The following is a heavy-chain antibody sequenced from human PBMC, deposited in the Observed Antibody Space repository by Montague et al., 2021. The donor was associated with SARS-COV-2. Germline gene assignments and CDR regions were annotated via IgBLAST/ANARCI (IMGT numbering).Heavy chain of an antibody. CDR1: GGSISRYS. D-gene: IGHD6-13*01. Sequence: SETLSLTCTVSGGSISRYSWTWIRQPPGEGLEWIGYVYNSGSTNYNPSLRGRVTISVDTSKNQFSLKLSSVAAADTAVYYCARVGGGSSWSDVAFDIWGQGTMVTVSS. CDR2: VYNSGST. V-gene: IGHV4-59*01. J-gene: IGHJ3*02. CDR3: ARVGGGSSWSDVAFDI.